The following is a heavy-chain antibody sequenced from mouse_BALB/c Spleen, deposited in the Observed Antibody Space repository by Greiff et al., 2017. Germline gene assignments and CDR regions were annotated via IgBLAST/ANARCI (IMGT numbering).Heavy chain of an antibody. J-gene: IGHJ4*01. CDR2: IWSGGST. Sequence: VQLVESGPGLVQPSQSLSITCTVSGFSLTSYGVHWVRQSPGKGLEWLGVIWSGGSTDYNAAFISRLSISKDNSKSQFFFKMNRLQANDTDIYYCARKTMISDAMDYWGQGTSVTVSS. V-gene: IGHV2-2*02. CDR1: GFSLTSYG. CDR3: ARKTMISDAMDY. D-gene: IGHD2-4*01.